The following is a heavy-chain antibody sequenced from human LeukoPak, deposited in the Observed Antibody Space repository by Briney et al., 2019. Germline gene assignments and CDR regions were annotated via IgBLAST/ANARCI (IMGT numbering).Heavy chain of an antibody. CDR1: GYTFTSYG. V-gene: IGHV1-18*01. CDR3: ARDQYDFWSGYRPFDY. Sequence: ASVKVSCTASGYTFTSYGISWVRQAPGQGLEWMGWISAYNGNTNYAQKLQGRVTMTTDTSTSTAYMELRSLRSDDTAVYYCARDQYDFWSGYRPFDYWGQGTLVTVSS. CDR2: ISAYNGNT. J-gene: IGHJ4*02. D-gene: IGHD3-3*01.